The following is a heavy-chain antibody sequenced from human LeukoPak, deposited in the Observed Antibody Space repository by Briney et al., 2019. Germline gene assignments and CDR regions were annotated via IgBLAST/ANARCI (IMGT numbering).Heavy chain of an antibody. Sequence: ASVKVSCKASGGTFSGYAISWVRQAPGQGLEWMGRIIPIFGIANYAQKFQGRVTITADKSTSTAYMEPSSLRSEDTAVYYCARGYDYGGNSPFDPWGQGTLVTVSS. V-gene: IGHV1-69*04. CDR2: IIPIFGIA. D-gene: IGHD4-23*01. CDR1: GGTFSGYA. J-gene: IGHJ5*02. CDR3: ARGYDYGGNSPFDP.